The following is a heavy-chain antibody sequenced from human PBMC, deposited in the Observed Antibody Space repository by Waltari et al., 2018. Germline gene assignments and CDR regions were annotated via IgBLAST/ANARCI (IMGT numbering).Heavy chain of an antibody. Sequence: EVQLVESGGGLVQPGRSLRLSCTASGFTFGDYAMSWVRQAPGKGLEWVGFIRSKAYGGTTEYAASVKGRFTISRDDSKSIAYLQMNSLKTEDIAVYYCTRVQFGKPSSWGQGTLVTVSS. J-gene: IGHJ4*02. V-gene: IGHV3-49*04. D-gene: IGHD3-10*01. CDR1: GFTFGDYA. CDR2: IRSKAYGGTT. CDR3: TRVQFGKPSS.